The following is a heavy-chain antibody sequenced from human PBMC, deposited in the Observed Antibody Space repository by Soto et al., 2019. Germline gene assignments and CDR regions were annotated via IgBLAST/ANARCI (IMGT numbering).Heavy chain of an antibody. J-gene: IGHJ6*02. V-gene: IGHV4-39*01. CDR2: IYFAGST. D-gene: IGHD6-19*01. CDR1: GGSISSTDHY. CDR3: ARLVFHCLRGSCDDYSFYGLDV. Sequence: HLQLQESGPGLVKASETLSLTCTVSGGSISSTDHYWGWVRQPPGQGLEWLGSIYFAGSTFHNPALQSRGTISVATSRNKFSLRLTTVTASDTAVYYCARLVFHCLRGSCDDYSFYGLDVWGQGTTVTVSS.